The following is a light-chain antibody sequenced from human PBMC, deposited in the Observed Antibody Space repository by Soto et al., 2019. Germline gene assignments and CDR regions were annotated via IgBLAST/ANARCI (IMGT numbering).Light chain of an antibody. V-gene: IGKV3-20*01. CDR1: QSVRSDY. J-gene: IGKJ2*01. CDR2: GAS. Sequence: EIVLTQSPGTLSLSPGERATLSCRASQSVRSDYLAWYQQKPGQAPRLLIYGASSRATGIPDRFSDSGSGTDFTLTISRLEPEDFAVYYCQQFGRSPSMYTFGPGTKLEIK. CDR3: QQFGRSPSMYT.